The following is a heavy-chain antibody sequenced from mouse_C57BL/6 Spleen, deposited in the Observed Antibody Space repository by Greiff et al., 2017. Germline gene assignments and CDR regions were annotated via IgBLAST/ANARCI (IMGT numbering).Heavy chain of an antibody. CDR2: IHPNSGST. Sequence: VQLKQSGAGLVKPGASVKLSCKASGYNFTCYWMYWVNQRPGQGLELIGMIHPNSGSTNYNEKIKSKAILTVDKSTSTVYMQLSSVTSEDSAVYYCAREDYSNSFAYWGQGTLVTVSA. J-gene: IGHJ3*01. CDR3: AREDYSNSFAY. V-gene: IGHV1-64*01. D-gene: IGHD2-5*01. CDR1: GYNFTCYW.